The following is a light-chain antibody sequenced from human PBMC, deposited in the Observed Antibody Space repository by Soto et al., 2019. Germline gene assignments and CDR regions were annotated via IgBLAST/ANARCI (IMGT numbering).Light chain of an antibody. CDR1: QSVSSK. CDR3: QQYHSDPIT. J-gene: IGKJ5*01. V-gene: IGKV3-15*01. Sequence: IVMTQSPATLSVSPGERATLSCRASQSVSSKLAWFQQKPGQAPSLLIYGVSTRATGVPVRFSGSGSGTDFTLTINNLQAEDVAVYYCQQYHSDPITFGQGTRLEIK. CDR2: GVS.